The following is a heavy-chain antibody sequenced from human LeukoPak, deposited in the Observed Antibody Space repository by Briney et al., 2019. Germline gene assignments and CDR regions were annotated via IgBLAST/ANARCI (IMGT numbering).Heavy chain of an antibody. V-gene: IGHV4-31*03. CDR3: ARAGSSGWYVFDY. J-gene: IGHJ4*02. CDR1: GGSISSGGYY. D-gene: IGHD6-19*01. CDR2: IYYSGST. Sequence: PSETLSLTCTVSGGSISSGGYYWSWIRQHPGKGLEWIGYIYYSGSTYYNPSLKSRVTISVDTSKNQFSLKLSSVTAADTAVYYCARAGSSGWYVFDYWGQGTLVTVSS.